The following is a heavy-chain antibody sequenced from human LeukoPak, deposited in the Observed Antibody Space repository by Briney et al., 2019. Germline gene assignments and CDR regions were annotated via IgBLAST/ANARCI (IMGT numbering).Heavy chain of an antibody. CDR3: ATVGRGYSYGY. V-gene: IGHV1-69*05. J-gene: IGHJ4*02. Sequence: SVKVSCKASGGTFSCYAISWVRQAPGQGLEWMGGIIPIFGTANYAQKFQGRVTITTDESTSTAYMELSSLRSEDTAVYYCATVGRGYSYGYWGQGTLVTVSS. CDR1: GGTFSCYA. D-gene: IGHD5-18*01. CDR2: IIPIFGTA.